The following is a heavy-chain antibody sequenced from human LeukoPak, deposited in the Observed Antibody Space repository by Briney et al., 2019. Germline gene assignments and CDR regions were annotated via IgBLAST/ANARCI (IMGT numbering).Heavy chain of an antibody. D-gene: IGHD6-19*01. J-gene: IGHJ4*02. CDR3: AKTEFQGSGCPSY. V-gene: IGHV3-30*02. CDR2: IRYDGSNK. CDR1: GFTFSSYG. Sequence: GGSLRLSCAASGFTFSSYGMHWVRQAPGKGLEWVAFIRYDGSNKYYADSVKGRFTISRDNSKNTLYLQMNSLRAEDTAVYYCAKTEFQGSGCPSYWGQGTLVTVSS.